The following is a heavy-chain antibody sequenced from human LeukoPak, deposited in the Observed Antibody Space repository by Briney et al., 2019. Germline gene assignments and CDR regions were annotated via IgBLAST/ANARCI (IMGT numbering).Heavy chain of an antibody. CDR3: ATLTGGDDAFDI. D-gene: IGHD4-23*01. V-gene: IGHV4-39*07. J-gene: IGHJ3*02. Sequence: SETLSLTCTVSGGSISSSSYHWGWIRQPPGKGLEWIGTIYYSGSTYYSPSLKSRVTISVDRSKNQFSLKLSSVTAADTAVYYCATLTGGDDAFDIWGQGTMVTVSS. CDR2: IYYSGST. CDR1: GGSISSSSYH.